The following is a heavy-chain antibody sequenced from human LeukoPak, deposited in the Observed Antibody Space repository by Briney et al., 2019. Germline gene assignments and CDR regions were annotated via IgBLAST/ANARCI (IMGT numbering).Heavy chain of an antibody. D-gene: IGHD3-10*01. Sequence: SETLSLTCTVPGGSINSYYWSWIRQPPGKGLEWIGYIYTSGSTNYNPSLKSRVTRSVDTSKNQFSLKLSSVTAADTAVYYCARGVTMVRGGVNWFDPWGQGTLVTVSS. J-gene: IGHJ5*02. CDR2: IYTSGST. V-gene: IGHV4-4*08. CDR1: GGSINSYY. CDR3: ARGVTMVRGGVNWFDP.